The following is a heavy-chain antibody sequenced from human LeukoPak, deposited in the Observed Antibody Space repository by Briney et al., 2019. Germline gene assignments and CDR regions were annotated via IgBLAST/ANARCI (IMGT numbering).Heavy chain of an antibody. J-gene: IGHJ6*03. V-gene: IGHV3-7*01. CDR2: IKQDGSEK. CDR1: GFTFSSYW. D-gene: IGHD2-15*01. CDR3: GRLGGGGCHHIFYYYYYMDV. Sequence: GGSLRLSCAASGFTFSSYWMSWVRQAPGKGLEWVANIKQDGSEKYYVDSVKGRFTISRDNAKNSLYLQMNSLRAEDTAVYYCGRLGGGGCHHIFYYYYYMDVWGKGTRVSVSS.